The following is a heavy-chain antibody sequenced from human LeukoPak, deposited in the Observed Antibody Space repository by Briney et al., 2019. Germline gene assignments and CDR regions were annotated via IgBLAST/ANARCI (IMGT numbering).Heavy chain of an antibody. V-gene: IGHV3-48*04. J-gene: IGHJ4*02. CDR2: ISSSGSTI. Sequence: GGSLRLSCAASGFTFSSYAMSWVRQAPGKGLEWVSYISSSGSTIYYADSVKGRFTISRDNAKNSLYLQMNSLRAEDTAVYYCARDVNAGAEYVSDYWGQGTLVTVSS. D-gene: IGHD1-26*01. CDR3: ARDVNAGAEYVSDY. CDR1: GFTFSSYA.